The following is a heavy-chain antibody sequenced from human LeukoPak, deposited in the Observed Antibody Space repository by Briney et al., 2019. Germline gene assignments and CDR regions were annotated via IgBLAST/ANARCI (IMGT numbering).Heavy chain of an antibody. D-gene: IGHD6-13*01. CDR1: GYTLTELS. Sequence: ASVKVSCKVSGYTLTELSMFWVRQAPGKGLEWMGSFDPEDDKTVYAQKFQGRVTMTEDTSTDTAYMELSSLRSEDTAVYYCATGYLVTAGLMDVWGQGTTVTVSS. J-gene: IGHJ6*02. CDR3: ATGYLVTAGLMDV. V-gene: IGHV1-24*01. CDR2: FDPEDDKT.